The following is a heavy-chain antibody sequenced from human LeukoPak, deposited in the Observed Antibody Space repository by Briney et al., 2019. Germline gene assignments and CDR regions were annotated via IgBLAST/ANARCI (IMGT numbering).Heavy chain of an antibody. Sequence: GASVKVSCKAPGNTFAGHNIHWMRQAPGQGLELMRWINPDRGGTDYARQFQGRVTMTSDTSIRAAYMELSSLVSEDSAVYFCAISIQAAAIPAFDYWGQGTLVTVSS. V-gene: IGHV1-2*02. CDR1: GNTFAGHN. D-gene: IGHD6-25*01. CDR3: AISIQAAAIPAFDY. CDR2: INPDRGGT. J-gene: IGHJ4*02.